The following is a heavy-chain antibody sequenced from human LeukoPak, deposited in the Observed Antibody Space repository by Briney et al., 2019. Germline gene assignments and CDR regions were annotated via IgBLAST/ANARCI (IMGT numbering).Heavy chain of an antibody. CDR2: ISSSGSTI. D-gene: IGHD1-7*01. Sequence: GGSLRLSCAASGFAFSDYYMSWIRQAPGKGLEWVSYISSSGSTIYYADSVRGRFTISRDNSKNTLYLQMNSLRAEDTAVYYCAKTTLSIWYFDLWGRGTLVTVSS. CDR3: AKTTLSIWYFDL. V-gene: IGHV3-11*04. J-gene: IGHJ2*01. CDR1: GFAFSDYY.